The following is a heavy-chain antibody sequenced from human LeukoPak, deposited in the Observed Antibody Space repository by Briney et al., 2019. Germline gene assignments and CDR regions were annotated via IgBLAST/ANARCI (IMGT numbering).Heavy chain of an antibody. CDR2: IYSGGST. CDR1: GFTVSSNY. D-gene: IGHD6-13*01. Sequence: GGSLRLSCAASGFTVSSNYMSWVRQAPGKGLEWVSVIYSGGSTYYADSVKGRFTISRDNSKNTLYLQMNSLRAEDTAVYYCARDRSSSWYSAGYYYYYMDVWGKGTTVTVSS. J-gene: IGHJ6*03. CDR3: ARDRSSSWYSAGYYYYYMDV. V-gene: IGHV3-66*01.